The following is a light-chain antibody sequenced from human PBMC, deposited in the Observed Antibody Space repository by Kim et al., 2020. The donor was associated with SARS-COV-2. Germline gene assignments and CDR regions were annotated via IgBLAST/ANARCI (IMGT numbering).Light chain of an antibody. CDR1: SSNIGGNY. Sequence: QSVLTQPPSASGTPGQRVTISCSGSSSNIGGNYVYWYQQLPGTAPKLLIYRNNQRPSGVPDRFSGSKSGTSAALAISGLRSEDEAEYYCAAWDDSLSGWMFGGGTQLSVL. CDR3: AAWDDSLSGWM. J-gene: IGLJ3*02. V-gene: IGLV1-47*01. CDR2: RNN.